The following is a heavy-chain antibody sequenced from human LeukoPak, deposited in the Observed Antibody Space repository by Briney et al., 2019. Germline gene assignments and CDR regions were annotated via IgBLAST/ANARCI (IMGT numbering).Heavy chain of an antibody. J-gene: IGHJ4*02. CDR1: VGSFSGYY. Sequence: SETLSLTRAVYVGSFSGYYWSWIRQPPGKGLEWIGEINHSGTTNYNPSLKSRVTMSVDTSKNQFCLKLNSVTAADTAVYYCARHFPVAGYHFGYWGQGKLVTVSS. V-gene: IGHV4-34*01. D-gene: IGHD6-19*01. CDR3: ARHFPVAGYHFGY. CDR2: INHSGTT.